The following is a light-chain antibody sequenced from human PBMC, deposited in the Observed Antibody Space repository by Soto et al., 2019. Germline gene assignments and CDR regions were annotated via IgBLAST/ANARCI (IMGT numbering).Light chain of an antibody. Sequence: EIVLTQSPGTLSLSPGERATLSCRASQSVTSSYLAWYQQKPGQTPRLLIYDVSSRATGIPDRVSGSGSGTDFTLTISRLEAEDFAVYDCEQYGRSPFTFGPGTKVDIK. CDR1: QSVTSSY. V-gene: IGKV3-20*01. CDR2: DVS. J-gene: IGKJ3*01. CDR3: EQYGRSPFT.